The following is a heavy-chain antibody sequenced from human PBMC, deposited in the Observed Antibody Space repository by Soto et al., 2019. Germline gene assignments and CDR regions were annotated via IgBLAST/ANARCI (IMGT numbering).Heavy chain of an antibody. D-gene: IGHD3-10*01. CDR1: GYTFTSYA. CDR2: INAYNGNT. J-gene: IGHJ6*01. Sequence: QVHLVQSGAEVKKPGASVKVSCKASGYTFTSYAVSWVRQAPGQGLEWMGWINAYNGNTDYGQKFQGRVTMTTDTSTSTADMELRSLRSDDTAVYYCARSTYGSGSRRNYYFGMDVW. CDR3: ARSTYGSGSRRNYYFGMDV. V-gene: IGHV1-18*01.